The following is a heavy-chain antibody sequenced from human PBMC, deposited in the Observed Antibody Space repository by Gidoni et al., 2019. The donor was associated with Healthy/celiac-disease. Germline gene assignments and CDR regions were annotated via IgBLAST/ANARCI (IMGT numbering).Heavy chain of an antibody. V-gene: IGHV3-9*01. Sequence: EVQLVESGGGLVQPGRSLRFSCAASGFTFDDYAMHWVRQAPGKGLEWVSGISWNSGSIGYADSVKGRFTISRDNAKNSLYLQMNSLRAEDTALYYCAKVEGSTVAGTSDYWGQGTLVTVSS. CDR3: AKVEGSTVAGTSDY. CDR2: ISWNSGSI. CDR1: GFTFDDYA. J-gene: IGHJ4*02. D-gene: IGHD6-19*01.